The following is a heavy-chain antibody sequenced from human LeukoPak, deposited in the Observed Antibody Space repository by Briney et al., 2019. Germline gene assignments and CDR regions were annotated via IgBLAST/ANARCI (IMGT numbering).Heavy chain of an antibody. V-gene: IGHV4-59*08. Sequence: PSETLSLTCTVSGGSISSYYWSWIRQPPGKGLEWIGYIYYSGSTNYNPSLKSRVTISVDTSKNQFSLKLSSVTAADTAVYYCARHTYDFWSGYHYYGMDVWGQGTTVTVSS. CDR1: GGSISSYY. D-gene: IGHD3-3*01. CDR2: IYYSGST. CDR3: ARHTYDFWSGYHYYGMDV. J-gene: IGHJ6*02.